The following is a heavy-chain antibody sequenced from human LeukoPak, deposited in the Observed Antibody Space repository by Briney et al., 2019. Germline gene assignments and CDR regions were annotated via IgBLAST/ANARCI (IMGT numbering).Heavy chain of an antibody. CDR1: GGSISGYY. CDR2: IYYSGST. CDR3: ASSVGSTDY. J-gene: IGHJ4*02. D-gene: IGHD1-26*01. V-gene: IGHV4-59*12. Sequence: SETLSHTCTVSGGSISGYYWSWIRQPPGKGLEWIGYIYYSGSTNYNPSLKSRVTISVDTSKNQFSLKLSSVTAADAAVYYCASSVGSTDYWGQGTLVTVSS.